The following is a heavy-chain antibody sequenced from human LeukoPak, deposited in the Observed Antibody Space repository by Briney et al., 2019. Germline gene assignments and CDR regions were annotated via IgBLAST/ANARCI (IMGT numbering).Heavy chain of an antibody. CDR2: INHSGST. D-gene: IGHD6-13*01. J-gene: IGHJ4*02. CDR1: GGSISSSSYY. Sequence: SETLSLTCTVSGGSISSSSYYWGWIRQPPGKGLEWIGEINHSGSTNYNPSLKSRVTISVDTSKNQFSLKLSSVTAADTAVYYCRYSSSWYPLEYWGQGTLVTVSS. V-gene: IGHV4-39*07. CDR3: RYSSSWYPLEY.